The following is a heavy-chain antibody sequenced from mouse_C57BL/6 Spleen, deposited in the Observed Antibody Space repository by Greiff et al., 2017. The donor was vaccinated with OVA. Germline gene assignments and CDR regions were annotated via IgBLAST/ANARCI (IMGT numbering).Heavy chain of an antibody. J-gene: IGHJ3*01. V-gene: IGHV14-4*01. Sequence: EVQLQQSGAELVRPGASVKLSCTASGFNIKDDYMHWVKQRPEQGLEWIGWIDPENGDTEYASKLPGKATITADTASITAYLQLSSLTSEDTAVYYCTYGNPWFAYWGQGTLVTVSA. CDR2: IDPENGDT. CDR3: TYGNPWFAY. CDR1: GFNIKDDY. D-gene: IGHD2-1*01.